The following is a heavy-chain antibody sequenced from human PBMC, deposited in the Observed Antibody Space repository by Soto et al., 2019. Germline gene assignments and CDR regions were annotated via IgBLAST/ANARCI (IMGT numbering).Heavy chain of an antibody. CDR2: IYYSGST. Sequence: SETLSLTCTVSGGSISSYYWSWIRQPPGKGLEWIGYIYYSGSTNYNPSLKSRVTISVDTSKNQFSLKLSSVTAADTAVYYCARANPSITIFGVVTPGYYFDYWGQGTLVTVSS. V-gene: IGHV4-59*08. CDR3: ARANPSITIFGVVTPGYYFDY. D-gene: IGHD3-3*01. J-gene: IGHJ4*02. CDR1: GGSISSYY.